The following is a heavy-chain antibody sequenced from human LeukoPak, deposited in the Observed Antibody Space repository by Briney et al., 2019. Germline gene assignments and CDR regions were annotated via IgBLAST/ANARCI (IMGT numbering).Heavy chain of an antibody. CDR2: IAPMFGIA. Sequence: ASVKVSCKASGGTSSSHEISWVRQAPGQGLEWMGGIAPMFGIAKYAQKFQGRVTISAVESMSTVHMELSSLRSEDTAKYYCARGWLADSTVVTPYNYWGQGTVVTVSS. V-gene: IGHV1-69*13. CDR1: GGTSSSHE. D-gene: IGHD4-23*01. CDR3: ARGWLADSTVVTPYNY. J-gene: IGHJ4*02.